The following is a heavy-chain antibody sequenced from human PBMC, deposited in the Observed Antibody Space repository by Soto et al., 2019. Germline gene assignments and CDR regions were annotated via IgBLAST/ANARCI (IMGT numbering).Heavy chain of an antibody. J-gene: IGHJ4*02. CDR3: ARDLWLERPFDY. Sequence: QVQLVESGGGVVQPGRSLRLSCAASGFTFSSYGMHWVRQAPGKGLEWVAVIWYDGSNKYYADSVKGRFIISRDNSKNTLYLQMNSLRAEDTAVYYCARDLWLERPFDYWGQGTLVTVSS. D-gene: IGHD1-1*01. CDR2: IWYDGSNK. CDR1: GFTFSSYG. V-gene: IGHV3-33*01.